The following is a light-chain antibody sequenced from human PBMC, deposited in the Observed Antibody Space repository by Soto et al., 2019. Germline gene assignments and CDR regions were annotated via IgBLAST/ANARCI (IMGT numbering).Light chain of an antibody. Sequence: QSVLAPPPSASGSPGQSVAISCTGTSSDVGGYNYVSWYQQHPGKAPKLMIYEVNKRPSGVPDRFSGSKSGNTASLTISGLQAEDEADYYCNSYTNTAARVFGTGTKVTVL. CDR1: SSDVGGYNY. J-gene: IGLJ1*01. CDR2: EVN. CDR3: NSYTNTAARV. V-gene: IGLV2-8*01.